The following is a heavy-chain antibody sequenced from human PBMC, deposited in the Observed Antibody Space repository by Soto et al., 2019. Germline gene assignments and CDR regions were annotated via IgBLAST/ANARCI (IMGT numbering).Heavy chain of an antibody. Sequence: SETLSLTCDVSGVSISSGNWWSWVRQPPGKGLEWIAEVYNDGSANYHPSLESRATISVDRSKNQFSLRLSSVTAADTGKYYCARLVYDSRLNYPYFDHWGQGTLVTV. CDR1: GVSISSGNW. D-gene: IGHD3-22*01. CDR3: ARLVYDSRLNYPYFDH. J-gene: IGHJ4*02. V-gene: IGHV4-4*02. CDR2: VYNDGSA.